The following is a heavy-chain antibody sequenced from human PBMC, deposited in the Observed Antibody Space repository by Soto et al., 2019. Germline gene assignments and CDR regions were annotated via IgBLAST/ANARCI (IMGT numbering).Heavy chain of an antibody. CDR2: ISSSSSTI. Sequence: GGSLRLSCAASGFTFSSYSMNWVRQAPGKGLEWVSYISSSSSTIYYADSVKGRFTISRDNAKNSLYLQMNSLRAEDTAVYYCARVGCSSTSCWLDDYYYYYYMDVWGKGTTVTVSS. V-gene: IGHV3-48*01. D-gene: IGHD2-2*01. J-gene: IGHJ6*03. CDR3: ARVGCSSTSCWLDDYYYYYYMDV. CDR1: GFTFSSYS.